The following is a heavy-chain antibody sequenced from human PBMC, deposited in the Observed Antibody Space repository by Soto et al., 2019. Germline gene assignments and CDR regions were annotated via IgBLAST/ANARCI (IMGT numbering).Heavy chain of an antibody. CDR3: ARTLPNRQLFDS. V-gene: IGHV4-59*01. CDR2: IYNSGRY. J-gene: IGHJ4*02. D-gene: IGHD1-1*01. Sequence: SETLSLTCTVSGGFIWGWIRQSPDKGLEWIGYIYNSGRYNYNPSLESRLTISIDTSKNQFSLRLASVTAADTAVYYCARTLPNRQLFDSWSQVSMVTVSS. CDR1: GGFI.